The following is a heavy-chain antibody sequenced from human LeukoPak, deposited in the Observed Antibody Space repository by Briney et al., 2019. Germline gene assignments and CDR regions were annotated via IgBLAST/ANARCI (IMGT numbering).Heavy chain of an antibody. CDR1: GFIVSNTY. CDR3: ARGLAYGSSWNDCFDL. D-gene: IGHD6-13*01. Sequence: GGSLRLSCAASGFIVSNTYMSWVRQPPGKGLEWVSVVYSDSSTYYADAVKGRFTISRDNSKNTLYLQMNSLRAEDTAEYYCARGLAYGSSWNDCFDLWGQGTMVTVSS. J-gene: IGHJ3*01. CDR2: VYSDSST. V-gene: IGHV3-66*01.